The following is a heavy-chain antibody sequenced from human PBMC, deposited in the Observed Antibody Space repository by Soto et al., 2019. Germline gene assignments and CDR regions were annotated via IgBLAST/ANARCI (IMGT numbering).Heavy chain of an antibody. D-gene: IGHD5-18*01. CDR2: INAGNGNT. CDR1: GYTFTSYA. Sequence: QVQLVQSGAEVKKPGASVKVSCKASGYTFTSYAMHWVRQAPGQMLEWMGWINAGNGNTKYSQKFQGRVTITRDTSASTAYMELSSLGSEDTAVYYCARGLNGYLHYFDYWGQGTLVTVSS. CDR3: ARGLNGYLHYFDY. J-gene: IGHJ4*02. V-gene: IGHV1-3*01.